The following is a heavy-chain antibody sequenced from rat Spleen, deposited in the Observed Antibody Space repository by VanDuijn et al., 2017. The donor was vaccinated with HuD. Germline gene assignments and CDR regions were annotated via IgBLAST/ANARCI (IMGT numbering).Heavy chain of an antibody. CDR3: ATGTSYYDGFAY. CDR2: ISPSGGST. D-gene: IGHD1-12*01. CDR1: GFTFSNYG. V-gene: IGHV5-19*01. J-gene: IGHJ3*01. Sequence: EVQLVESGGGLVQPGRSLKLSCAASGFTFSNYGMHWIRQAPTKGLEWVASISPSGGSTYYRDSVKGRFTISRDNAKSTLYLQMDSLRSEDTATYYCATGTSYYDGFAYWGQGTLVTVSS.